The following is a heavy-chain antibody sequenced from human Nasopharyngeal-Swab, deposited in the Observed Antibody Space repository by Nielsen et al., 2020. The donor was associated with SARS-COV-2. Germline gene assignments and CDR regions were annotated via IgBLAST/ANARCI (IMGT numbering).Heavy chain of an antibody. V-gene: IGHV5-10-1*01. CDR3: ARLIIAGQNWFDP. J-gene: IGHJ5*02. CDR2: IDPSDSYT. CDR1: GYSFTSYW. D-gene: IGHD6-13*01. Sequence: GGSLRLSCKGSGYSFTSYWISWVRQMPGKGLEWMGRIDPSDSYTNYSPSFQDHVTISADKSISTAYLQWSSLKASDTAMYYCARLIIAGQNWFDPWGQGTLVTVSS.